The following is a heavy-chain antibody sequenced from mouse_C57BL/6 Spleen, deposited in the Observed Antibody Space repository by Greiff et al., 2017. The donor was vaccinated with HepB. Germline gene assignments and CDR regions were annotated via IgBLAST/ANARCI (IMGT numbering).Heavy chain of an antibody. V-gene: IGHV3-6*01. CDR2: ISYDGSN. Sequence: EVQLQESGPGLVKPSQSLSLTCSVTGYSITSGYYWNWIRQFPGNKLEWMGYISYDGSNNYNPSLKNRISITRDTSKNQFFLKLNSVTTEDTATYYCAREGGIHFDYWGQGTTLTVSS. CDR1: GYSITSGYY. J-gene: IGHJ2*01. CDR3: AREGGIHFDY.